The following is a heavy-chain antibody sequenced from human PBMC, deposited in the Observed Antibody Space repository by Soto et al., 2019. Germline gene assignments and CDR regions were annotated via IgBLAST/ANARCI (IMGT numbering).Heavy chain of an antibody. D-gene: IGHD3-3*01. J-gene: IGHJ6*02. V-gene: IGHV4-30-4*01. CDR2: ISSSGNS. Sequence: QVQLQESGPGLVKPSQTLSLICTVSGGSISGGVSYWSWIRQSPGKGLEWIGYISSSGNSYYNPSLKSRVNISVDTSKNQFSLKLSSVTAADTAVYYCAREITIFGVYGGVWGQGTTVTVSS. CDR1: GGSISGGVSY. CDR3: AREITIFGVYGGV.